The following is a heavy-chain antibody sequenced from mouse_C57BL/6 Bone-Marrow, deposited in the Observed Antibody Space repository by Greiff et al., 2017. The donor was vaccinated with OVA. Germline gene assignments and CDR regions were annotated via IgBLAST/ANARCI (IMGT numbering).Heavy chain of an antibody. J-gene: IGHJ2*01. CDR3: ARGGFDY. CDR2: IYPGSGST. Sequence: QVQLKQSGAELVKPGASVKISCKASGYAFSSYWMNWVKQRPGKGLEWIGDIYPGSGSTNYNEKFKSKATLTVDTSSSTAYMQLSSLTSEDSAVYYCARGGFDYWGQGTTLTVSS. V-gene: IGHV1-55*01. CDR1: GYAFSSYW.